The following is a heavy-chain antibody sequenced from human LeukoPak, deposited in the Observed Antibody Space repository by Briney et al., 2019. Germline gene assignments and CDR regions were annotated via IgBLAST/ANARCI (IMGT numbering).Heavy chain of an antibody. CDR3: ANEIRPNDY. Sequence: GGSLRLSCAASEFDFSTHAMTWVRQAPGKGLEWVSAISISGTKTYYADSVKGRFTISRDNSKNTLYLQMYSPRAEDTAVYYCANEIRPNDYWGQGTLVTVSS. V-gene: IGHV3-23*01. J-gene: IGHJ4*02. CDR1: EFDFSTHA. CDR2: ISISGTKT. D-gene: IGHD4-17*01.